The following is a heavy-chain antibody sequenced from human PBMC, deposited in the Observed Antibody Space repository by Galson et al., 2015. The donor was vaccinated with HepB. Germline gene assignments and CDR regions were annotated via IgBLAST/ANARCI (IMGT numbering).Heavy chain of an antibody. J-gene: IGHJ4*02. D-gene: IGHD6-13*01. CDR2: IYSGGNT. CDR3: ARDWTAAGTRFDY. V-gene: IGHV3-66*01. Sequence: SLRLSCAVSGLTVGSNYMSWVRQAPGKGLEWVSVIYSGGNTDYADSVKGRFIISRDNSKNTLYLQMNSLRAEDTAVYYCARDWTAAGTRFDYWGQGTLVTVSS. CDR1: GLTVGSNY.